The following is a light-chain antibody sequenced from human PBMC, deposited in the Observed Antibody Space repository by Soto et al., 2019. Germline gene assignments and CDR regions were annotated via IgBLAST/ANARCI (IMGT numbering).Light chain of an antibody. J-gene: IGKJ1*01. CDR1: QGISSY. CDR3: QQYYSYPRP. Sequence: AIRVTQSPSSFSASTGDRVTITCRASQGISSYLAWYQQKPGKAPKLLIYAASTLQSGVPSRFSGSGSGTDFTLTISCLQSEDCATYYCQQYYSYPRPFGQGTKVDIK. V-gene: IGKV1-8*01. CDR2: AAS.